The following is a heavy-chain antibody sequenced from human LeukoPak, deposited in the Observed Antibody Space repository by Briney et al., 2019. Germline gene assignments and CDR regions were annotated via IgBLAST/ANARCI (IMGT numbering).Heavy chain of an antibody. D-gene: IGHD1-26*01. Sequence: GESLKISCKGSGYSFTSYWIGWVRQMPGKGLEWIGIIYPGDSDTRYSPSFQGQVTISTDKSISTAYLQWSSLKASDTAMYYCARPADCGWEPCYYMDVRGKGTTVTVSS. J-gene: IGHJ6*03. CDR3: ARPADCGWEPCYYMDV. CDR1: GYSFTSYW. V-gene: IGHV5-51*01. CDR2: IYPGDSDT.